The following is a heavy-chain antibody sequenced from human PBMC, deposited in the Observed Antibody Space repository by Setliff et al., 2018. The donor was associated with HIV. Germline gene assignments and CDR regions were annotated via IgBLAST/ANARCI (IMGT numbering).Heavy chain of an antibody. V-gene: IGHV5-51*01. Sequence: GESLKISCKGSGYTFATYWIAWVRQMPGKGLEWMGIVYPGDSETRYSPSFQGQVTISAGKSISTAYLQWSSLKASDTAMCFCATSDYGGDSGHFQHWGQGTLVTVSS. D-gene: IGHD2-21*02. CDR2: VYPGDSET. CDR1: GYTFATYW. J-gene: IGHJ1*01. CDR3: ATSDYGGDSGHFQH.